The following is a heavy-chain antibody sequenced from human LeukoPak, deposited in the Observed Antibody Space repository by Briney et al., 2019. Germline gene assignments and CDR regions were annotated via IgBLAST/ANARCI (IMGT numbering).Heavy chain of an antibody. CDR1: GFTFSSYS. CDR2: ISSSSSTI. J-gene: IGHJ6*03. D-gene: IGHD4-17*01. Sequence: PGGSLRLSCAASGFTFSSYSMNWVRQAPGKGLEWVSYISSSSSTIYYADSVRGRFTISRDDSTDTLNLQMHSLRAEDTAVYYCAKAYHYGDYYYFMDVWGKGTTVIISS. CDR3: AKAYHYGDYYYFMDV. V-gene: IGHV3-48*01.